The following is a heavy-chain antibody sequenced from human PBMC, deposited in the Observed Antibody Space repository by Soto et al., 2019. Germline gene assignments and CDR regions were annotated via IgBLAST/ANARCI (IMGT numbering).Heavy chain of an antibody. V-gene: IGHV4-31*03. CDR2: ISSSGST. J-gene: IGHJ5*02. CDR1: GDSIGGVGY. CDR3: ARAGVTGIVIPSHWFDP. Sequence: SETLSLTCTVSGDSIGGVGYWSWIRQFPGRGLEGIGCISSSGSTYYNPALNNRISLSLDTSQNQCSLKLLSVTAADTAIYVCARAGVTGIVIPSHWFDPWGQGTLVTVSS. D-gene: IGHD2-21*02.